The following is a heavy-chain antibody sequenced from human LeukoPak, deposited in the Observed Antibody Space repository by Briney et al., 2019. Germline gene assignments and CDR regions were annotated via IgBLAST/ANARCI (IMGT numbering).Heavy chain of an antibody. Sequence: GGSLRLSCAASGFTFSTYRMNRGRQAPGKGLEWVSSISPSSTYKYYADSLKGRFTISRDNAKNSLYLQMSSLRAEDTAVYYCARDPARAGFDAFDVWGQGTMVTVSS. CDR3: ARDPARAGFDAFDV. V-gene: IGHV3-21*01. CDR1: GFTFSTYR. J-gene: IGHJ3*01. CDR2: ISPSSTYK. D-gene: IGHD6-13*01.